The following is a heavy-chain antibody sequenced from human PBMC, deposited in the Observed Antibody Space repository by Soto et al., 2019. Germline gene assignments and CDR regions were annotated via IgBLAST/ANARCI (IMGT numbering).Heavy chain of an antibody. CDR2: INAGNGNT. Sequence: QVQLVQSGAEVKKPGASAKVSCKASGYTFTSYAMHWVRQAPGQRLEWMGWINAGNGNTKYSQKFQGRVTITRDTSASTGYMELSSLRSEDTGVYYCARSIVVVTAADYWGRGTLVTVSS. J-gene: IGHJ4*02. CDR1: GYTFTSYA. D-gene: IGHD2-21*02. CDR3: ARSIVVVTAADY. V-gene: IGHV1-3*01.